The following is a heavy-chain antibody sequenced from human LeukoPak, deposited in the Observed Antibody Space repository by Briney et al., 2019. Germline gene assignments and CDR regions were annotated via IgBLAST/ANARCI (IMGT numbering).Heavy chain of an antibody. Sequence: GGSLRLSCAASGLTFSSCAMSWVRQAPGKGLEWVSTISDSGNSIYYADSAEGRFTISRDNSKNTLYLQMNSLRAGDTAVYYCAKDPIFSGSYGVFDYWGLGTLVTVSS. CDR1: GLTFSSCA. J-gene: IGHJ4*02. CDR3: AKDPIFSGSYGVFDY. V-gene: IGHV3-23*01. CDR2: ISDSGNSI. D-gene: IGHD1-26*01.